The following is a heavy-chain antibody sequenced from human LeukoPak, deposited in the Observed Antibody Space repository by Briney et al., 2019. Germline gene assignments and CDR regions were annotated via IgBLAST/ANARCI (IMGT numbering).Heavy chain of an antibody. CDR2: INPSGGST. J-gene: IGHJ4*02. D-gene: IGHD4-23*01. CDR3: ARDGYGGNSFDY. Sequence: ASVKVSCKASGYTFTSYYMHWVRQAPGQGHEWMGIINPSGGSTSYTQKFQGRVTMIRDTSTSTVYMELSSLRSEDTAVYYCARDGYGGNSFDYWGQGTLVTVSS. CDR1: GYTFTSYY. V-gene: IGHV1-46*01.